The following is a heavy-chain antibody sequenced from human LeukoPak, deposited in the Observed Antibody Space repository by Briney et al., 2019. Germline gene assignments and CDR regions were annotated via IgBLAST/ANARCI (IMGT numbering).Heavy chain of an antibody. V-gene: IGHV3-48*01. CDR1: GFTFSSYG. CDR2: ISSSSSTI. D-gene: IGHD2-15*01. Sequence: GGSLRLSCAASGFTFSSYGMNWVRQAPGKGLEWVSYISSSSSTIYYADSVKGRFTISRDNAKNSLYLQMNSLRAEDTAVYYCARRDDLVVAAPNWIDPWGQGTLVTVSS. CDR3: ARRDDLVVAAPNWIDP. J-gene: IGHJ5*02.